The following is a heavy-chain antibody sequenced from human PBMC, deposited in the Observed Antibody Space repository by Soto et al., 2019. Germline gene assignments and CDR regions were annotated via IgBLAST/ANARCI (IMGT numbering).Heavy chain of an antibody. J-gene: IGHJ4*02. D-gene: IGHD6-13*01. V-gene: IGHV4-31*03. Sequence: QVQLQESGPGLVKPSQTLSLICTVSGGSINSGGYYWNWIRQHPGKGLEWIGYIFYSGSTYYNPFLRSRVTISADTSEHQFSLNLSSVTAADTAVYFCARGYRQSGYSSSWVFDYWGKGTLVNVSS. CDR2: IFYSGST. CDR3: ARGYRQSGYSSSWVFDY. CDR1: GGSINSGGYY.